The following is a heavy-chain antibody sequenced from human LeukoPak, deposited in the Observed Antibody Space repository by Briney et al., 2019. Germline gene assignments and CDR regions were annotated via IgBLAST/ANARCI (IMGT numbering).Heavy chain of an antibody. CDR2: IYTSGST. Sequence: SETLSLTCTVSGGSISSGSYYWSWIRQPAGKGLEWIGRIYTSGSTNYNPSLKSRVTISVDASENQFSLKLSSVTAADTAVYYCARAGGGSNYFDYWGQGTLLTVSS. CDR1: GGSISSGSYY. V-gene: IGHV4-61*02. CDR3: ARAGGGSNYFDY. J-gene: IGHJ4*02. D-gene: IGHD3-10*01.